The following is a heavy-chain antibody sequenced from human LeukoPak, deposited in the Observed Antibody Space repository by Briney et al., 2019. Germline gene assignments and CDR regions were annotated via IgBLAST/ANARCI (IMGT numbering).Heavy chain of an antibody. CDR3: ARDLSGVTGYTYGRGIDY. CDR2: INGDGGEI. D-gene: IGHD5-18*01. CDR1: GFTFSSSW. Sequence: GGSLRLSCAASGFTFSSSWMTWVRQAPGKGLEWVASINGDGGEIHYVDSVKGRFTISRDNAKTSLYLQMNSLRAEDTAVYYCARDLSGVTGYTYGRGIDYWGQGTLVTVSS. V-gene: IGHV3-7*01. J-gene: IGHJ4*02.